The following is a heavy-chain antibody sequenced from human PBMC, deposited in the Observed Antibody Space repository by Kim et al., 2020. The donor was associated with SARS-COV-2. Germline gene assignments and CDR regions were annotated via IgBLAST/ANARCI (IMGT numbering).Heavy chain of an antibody. CDR1: GGTFSSYA. Sequence: SVKVSCKASGGTFSSYAISWVRQAPGQGLEWMGRIIPILGIANYAQKFQGGVTITADKSTSTAYMELSSLRSEDTAVYYCARNLITMVRGVTALYMDVWGKGTTVTVSS. V-gene: IGHV1-69*04. CDR3: ARNLITMVRGVTALYMDV. CDR2: IIPILGIA. D-gene: IGHD3-10*01. J-gene: IGHJ6*03.